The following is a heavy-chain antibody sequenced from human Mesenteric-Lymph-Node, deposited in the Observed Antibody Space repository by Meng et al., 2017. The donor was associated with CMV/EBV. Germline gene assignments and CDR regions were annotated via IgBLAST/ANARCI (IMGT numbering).Heavy chain of an antibody. CDR3: ATLGYCSSTSCYALDY. CDR1: GYTFTSYD. CDR2: MNPNSGNT. Sequence: GYTFTSYDINWVRQATGQGLEWMGWMNPNSGNTGYAQKFQGRVTITRNTSISTAYMELSSLKSEDTAVYYCATLGYCSSTSCYALDYWGQGTLVTVSS. V-gene: IGHV1-8*03. D-gene: IGHD2-2*01. J-gene: IGHJ4*02.